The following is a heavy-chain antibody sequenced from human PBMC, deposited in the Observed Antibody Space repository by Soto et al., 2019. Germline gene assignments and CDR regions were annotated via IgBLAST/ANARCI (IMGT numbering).Heavy chain of an antibody. V-gene: IGHV3-30*18. D-gene: IGHD3-10*01. CDR1: GFTFSSSG. CDR2: ISYDGRNK. J-gene: IGHJ4*02. CDR3: AKAGPSGTFDY. Sequence: GGSLRLSCAASGFTFSSSGMHWVRQAPGRGLEWVAVISYDGRNKYYADSVKGRFTISRDSSRNTLYLQMNSLRTEDTAVYYCAKAGPSGTFDYWGQGTLVTVSS.